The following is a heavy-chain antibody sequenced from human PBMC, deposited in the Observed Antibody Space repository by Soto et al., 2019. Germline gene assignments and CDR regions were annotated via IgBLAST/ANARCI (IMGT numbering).Heavy chain of an antibody. D-gene: IGHD6-19*01. CDR2: INPSGGSA. J-gene: IGHJ4*02. V-gene: IGHV1-46*01. CDR1: GYTFTSYY. CDR3: ARGSDYSSATY. Sequence: ASVKVSCKASGYTFTSYYVHWVRQAPGQGLEWMAMINPSGGSAIYAQKFQGRVNVTRDTSTTTVYMELSSLRLDETAMYYCARGSDYSSATYWGRGTLVTVSS.